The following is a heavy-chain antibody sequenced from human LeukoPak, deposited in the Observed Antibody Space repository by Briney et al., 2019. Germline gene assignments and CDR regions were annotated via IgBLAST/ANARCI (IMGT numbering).Heavy chain of an antibody. CDR3: ARSRWLDASDY. J-gene: IGHJ4*02. V-gene: IGHV3-74*01. CDR2: INSDGSTT. D-gene: IGHD6-19*01. CDR1: GFTFSSYW. Sequence: GGSLRLSCAASGFTFSSYWMHWVRQAPGKGLVWVSRINSDGSTTNYADSVKGRFTISRDNAKNTLYLQMNSLKADDTAVYYCARSRWLDASDYWGQGTLVTVSS.